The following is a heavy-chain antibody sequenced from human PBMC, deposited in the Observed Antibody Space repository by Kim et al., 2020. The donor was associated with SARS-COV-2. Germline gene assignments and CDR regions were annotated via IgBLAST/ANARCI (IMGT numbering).Heavy chain of an antibody. CDR2: IIPIFGTA. CDR3: ARGYYDILTGYRNYYYGMDV. CDR1: GGTFSSYA. D-gene: IGHD3-9*01. V-gene: IGHV1-69*13. Sequence: SVKVSCKASGGTFSSYAISWVRQAPGQGLEWMGGIIPIFGTANYAQKFQGRVTITADESTSTAYMELSSLRSEDTAVYYCARGYYDILTGYRNYYYGMDVWGQGTTVTVSS. J-gene: IGHJ6*02.